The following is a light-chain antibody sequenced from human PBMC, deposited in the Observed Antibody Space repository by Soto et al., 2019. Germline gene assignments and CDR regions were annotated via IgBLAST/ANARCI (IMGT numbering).Light chain of an antibody. V-gene: IGLV1-44*01. Sequence: QSVLTQPPSASGTPGQIVAISCSGSSSNIGSNTVTWYQQLPGTAPKLLIYSTSQRSSGVPGRFSGSKSGASASLSISGLQSEDEADYYCCSYAGRDIYVLFGGGTKLTVL. J-gene: IGLJ3*02. CDR3: CSYAGRDIYVL. CDR2: STS. CDR1: SSNIGSNT.